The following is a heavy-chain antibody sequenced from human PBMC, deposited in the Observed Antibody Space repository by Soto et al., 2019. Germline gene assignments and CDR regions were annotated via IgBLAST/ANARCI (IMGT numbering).Heavy chain of an antibody. J-gene: IGHJ6*02. V-gene: IGHV3-30-3*01. CDR3: ASRRSPYSGGGRGAPKIGGMDV. CDR2: ISYDGNFI. CDR1: GFTLSWYH. Sequence: QVQLVESGGGVVQPGRSLRLSCAASGFTLSWYHMHWVRQAPGKGLEWVAVISYDGNFIYYADSVKGRFTISRDNSKNTLYLQMNSLIAEDMAVYYCASRRSPYSGGGRGAPKIGGMDVWGQGTMVSVSS. D-gene: IGHD2-21*01.